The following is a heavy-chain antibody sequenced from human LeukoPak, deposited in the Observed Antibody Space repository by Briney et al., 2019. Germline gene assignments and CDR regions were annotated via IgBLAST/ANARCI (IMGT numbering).Heavy chain of an antibody. J-gene: IGHJ4*02. D-gene: IGHD6-19*01. V-gene: IGHV3-48*03. Sequence: QTGGSLRLSCAASGFTFSSYEMNWVRQAPGKGLEWVSYISSSGSTTYYADSVKGRFTISRDNSKNTLYLQMNSLRAEDTAVYYCAKDQWLVPYYWGQGTLVTVSS. CDR3: AKDQWLVPYY. CDR1: GFTFSSYE. CDR2: ISSSGSTT.